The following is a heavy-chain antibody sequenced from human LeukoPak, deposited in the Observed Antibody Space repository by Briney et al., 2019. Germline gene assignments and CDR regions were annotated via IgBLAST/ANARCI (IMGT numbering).Heavy chain of an antibody. J-gene: IGHJ3*02. CDR3: AMYYYDSSGFLTDDAFDI. CDR1: GFTFSSYA. V-gene: IGHV3-23*01. CDR2: ISGSGGST. D-gene: IGHD3-22*01. Sequence: PGGSLRLSCAASGFTFSSYAMSWVRQAPGKGLEWVSAISGSGGSTYYADSVKGRFTISRDNSKNTLYLQMNRLRAEDTAVYYCAMYYYDSSGFLTDDAFDIWGQGTMVTVSS.